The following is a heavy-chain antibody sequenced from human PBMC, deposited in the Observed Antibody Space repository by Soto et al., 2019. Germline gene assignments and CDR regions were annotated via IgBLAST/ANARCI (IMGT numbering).Heavy chain of an antibody. J-gene: IGHJ4*02. V-gene: IGHV1-46*03. CDR2: INPSGGTT. Sequence: ASVKVSCKASGYTFTAFYMHWVRQAPGQGLEWMGIINPSGGTTRYAQKFQGRVTMTRDTSTSTVYMELSSLRSDDTAVYYCARGRGFCNMNNCYSDHWGQGALVTVSS. CDR1: GYTFTAFY. CDR3: ARGRGFCNMNNCYSDH. D-gene: IGHD2-21*02.